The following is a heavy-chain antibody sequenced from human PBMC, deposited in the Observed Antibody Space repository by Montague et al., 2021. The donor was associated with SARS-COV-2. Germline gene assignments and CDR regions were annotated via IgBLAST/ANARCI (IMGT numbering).Heavy chain of an antibody. CDR1: GGSISSSGYY. CDR2: IYYSGST. J-gene: IGHJ3*02. D-gene: IGHD3-22*01. V-gene: IGHV4-39*01. Sequence: SETLSLTCTVSGGSISSSGYYWGWIRQPPGKGLEWLGSIYYSGSTYYNPSLKSRVTISVDTSKNQFSLKLSSVTAADTAVYYCARFPTSYYYDSKAAPATPDAFDIWGQGTMVTVSS. CDR3: ARFPTSYYYDSKAAPATPDAFDI.